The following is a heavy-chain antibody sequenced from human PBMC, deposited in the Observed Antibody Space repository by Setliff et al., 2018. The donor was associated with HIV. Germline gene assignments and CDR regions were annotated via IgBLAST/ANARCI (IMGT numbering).Heavy chain of an antibody. CDR2: ISTSSRYI. CDR3: ARAYNVYDYRFDSSGYDY. Sequence: GGSLRLSCAASGFTFSNYNMNWVRQAPGKGLEWVSSISTSSRYISYADSVKGRFTVSRDESENTMYLQMNSLRAEDTAVYYCARAYNVYDYRFDSSGYDYWGQGTLVTVSS. V-gene: IGHV3-21*04. CDR1: GFTFSNYN. D-gene: IGHD3-22*01. J-gene: IGHJ4*02.